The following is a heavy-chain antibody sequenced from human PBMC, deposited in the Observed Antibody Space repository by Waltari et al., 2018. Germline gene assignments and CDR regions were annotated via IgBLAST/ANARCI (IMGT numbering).Heavy chain of an antibody. CDR3: ARGGADYYDSNGPFDV. CDR2: INPPIGAQ. Sequence: QVQLVQSGAEVKKPGASIKVSCKASGYTFSDYYIHWVRQAPGHGLEWMGRINPPIGAQNSRGKFQVGVTMTRDTSISTAFMELTSLTSDDTAIYYCARGGADYYDSNGPFDVWGQGTLVSVS. CDR1: GYTFSDYY. D-gene: IGHD3-22*01. V-gene: IGHV1-2*06. J-gene: IGHJ4*02.